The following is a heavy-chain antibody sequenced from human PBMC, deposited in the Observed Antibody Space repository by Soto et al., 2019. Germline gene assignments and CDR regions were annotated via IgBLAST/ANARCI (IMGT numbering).Heavy chain of an antibody. D-gene: IGHD1-1*01. CDR2: INWNVKTL. J-gene: IGHJ4*02. CDR1: GSSLGYYR. CDR3: ASQEVEPPPYYFAY. V-gene: IGHV3-9*01. Sequence: GGSQSLSCASSGSSLGYYRFHPVRPAPGSGLEWVAGINWNVKTLGYACSLKGRFAISRDNATNCLFLQMNSLRAEDTAVYYCASQEVEPPPYYFAYWGQGTLVTVAS.